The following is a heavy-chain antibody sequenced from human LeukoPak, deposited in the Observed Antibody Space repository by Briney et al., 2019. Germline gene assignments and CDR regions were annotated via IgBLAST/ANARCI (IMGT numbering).Heavy chain of an antibody. CDR1: GFSFSASE. CDR3: ARELSSGLIIDY. Sequence: PGGSLRLSCAASGFSFSASEMNWVRQAPGKGLEWVSFISGSGSIRYYADSVKGRFSISRDNAKNSLCLEMNSLRAEDTAVYYCARELSSGLIIDYWGQGTLVTVSS. D-gene: IGHD6-19*01. J-gene: IGHJ4*02. CDR2: ISGSGSIR. V-gene: IGHV3-48*03.